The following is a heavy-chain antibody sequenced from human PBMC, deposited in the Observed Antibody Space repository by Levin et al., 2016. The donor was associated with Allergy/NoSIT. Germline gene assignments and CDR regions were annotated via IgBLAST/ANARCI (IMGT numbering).Heavy chain of an antibody. CDR1: GFTFSSHW. D-gene: IGHD2-21*02. CDR2: INQEEGEK. Sequence: GGSLRLSCAASGFTFSSHWMSWVRQAPGKGLEWVANINQEEGEKYYVDSVKGRFTISRDNAKNSLYLQMNSLRAEDTAVYYCARYCGGDCSSPHDAFDIWGQGTMVTVSS. CDR3: ARYCGGDCSSPHDAFDI. J-gene: IGHJ3*02. V-gene: IGHV3-7*05.